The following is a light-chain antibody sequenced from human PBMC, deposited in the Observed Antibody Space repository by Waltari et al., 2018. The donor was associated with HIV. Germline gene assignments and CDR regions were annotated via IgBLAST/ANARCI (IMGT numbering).Light chain of an antibody. V-gene: IGLV1-47*01. CDR2: WNS. J-gene: IGLJ3*02. CDR1: SSNIGSHY. CDR3: ASWDDSRSGWV. Sequence: SVLTQPPSASRTPGQRVTISCSGSSSNIGSHYVYWYQYFPGATPKLLIYWNSQRPSGVPDRFSGSKSGTSASLAISGLRPEDETDYYCASWDDSRSGWVFGGGTKVTVL.